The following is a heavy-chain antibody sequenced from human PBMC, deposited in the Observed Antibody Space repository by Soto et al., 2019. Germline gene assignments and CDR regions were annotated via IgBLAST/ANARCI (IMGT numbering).Heavy chain of an antibody. V-gene: IGHV3-23*01. J-gene: IGHJ3*02. CDR1: GFTFSSYA. D-gene: IGHD2-2*01. CDR2: ISGSGVST. CDR3: AKFYCISTMCQAPAAKSTGGFEI. Sequence: EPQLLESGGGLGHPGGSLRLSCAASGFTFSSYAMSWVRQAPGKGLEWVAAISGSGVSTYYADSVRGRSTISRANSKKTVDLQMNSLRAEDTAVYYCAKFYCISTMCQAPAAKSTGGFEIWGQGTLVTVSS.